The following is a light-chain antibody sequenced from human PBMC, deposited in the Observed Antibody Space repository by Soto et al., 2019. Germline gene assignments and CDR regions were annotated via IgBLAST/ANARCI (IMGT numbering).Light chain of an antibody. Sequence: EIVLTQSPGTLSLSPGERATLSCRASQSVSSNYLAGYQQKPGQAPRLLIYAAASRITGIPDRFSGSGSGTDFTLTTSRLEPEDFAVYHCQQYGSSPRTFGQGTKVEIK. V-gene: IGKV3-20*01. CDR1: QSVSSNY. CDR3: QQYGSSPRT. CDR2: AAA. J-gene: IGKJ1*01.